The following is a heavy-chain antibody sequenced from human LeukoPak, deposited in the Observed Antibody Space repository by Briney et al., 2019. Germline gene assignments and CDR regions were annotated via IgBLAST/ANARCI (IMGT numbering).Heavy chain of an antibody. D-gene: IGHD6-13*01. V-gene: IGHV3-48*03. CDR3: ARDRRAQQLRAFDI. CDR2: ISSSGSTI. Sequence: PGGSLRLSCAASGFTFSSYEMNWVRQAPGKGLEWVSYISSSGSTIYYADSVKGRFTISRDNAKNSLYLQMNSLRAEDTAVYYCARDRRAQQLRAFDIWGQGTMVTVSS. J-gene: IGHJ3*02. CDR1: GFTFSSYE.